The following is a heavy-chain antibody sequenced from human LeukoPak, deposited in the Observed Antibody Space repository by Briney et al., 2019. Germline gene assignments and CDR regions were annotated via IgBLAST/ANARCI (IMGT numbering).Heavy chain of an antibody. J-gene: IGHJ4*02. V-gene: IGHV3-74*01. CDR2: INSDGRST. D-gene: IGHD6-13*01. CDR3: ATSPLDSRYFFDY. Sequence: PGGSLRLSCAASGFAFSTYWMHWVRQAPGKGLVWVSRINSDGRSTTYADSVKGRFTISRDNAKNTLYPQMNSLRAEDTAVYYCATSPLDSRYFFDYWGQGTLVTVSS. CDR1: GFAFSTYW.